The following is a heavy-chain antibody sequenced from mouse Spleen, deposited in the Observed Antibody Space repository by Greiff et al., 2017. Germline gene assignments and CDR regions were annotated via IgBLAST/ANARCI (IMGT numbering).Heavy chain of an antibody. CDR3: ARELRLAGYFDY. CDR2: IDPANGNT. J-gene: IGHJ2*01. Sequence: EVKLQESGAELVKPGASVKLSCTASGFNIKDTYMHWVKQRPEQGLEWIGRIDPANGNTKYDPKFQGKATITADTSSNTAYLQLSSLTSEDTAVYYCARELRLAGYFDYWGQGTTLTVSS. V-gene: IGHV14-3*02. D-gene: IGHD1-2*01. CDR1: GFNIKDTY.